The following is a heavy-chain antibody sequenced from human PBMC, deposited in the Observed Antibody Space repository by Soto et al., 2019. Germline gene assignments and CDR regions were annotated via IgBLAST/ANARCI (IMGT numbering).Heavy chain of an antibody. D-gene: IGHD2-2*01. Sequence: GGSRRLSCVGSGFTFSSNWMTWVRQAPGKGLEWVANIRQDGSGINYVDSVKGRFTISRDNTKNSLYLQMNSLRAEDTAIYYCAREVVVSRGASYFGYWGPGTLVTVSS. CDR2: IRQDGSGI. V-gene: IGHV3-7*04. CDR3: AREVVVSRGASYFGY. CDR1: GFTFSSNW. J-gene: IGHJ4*02.